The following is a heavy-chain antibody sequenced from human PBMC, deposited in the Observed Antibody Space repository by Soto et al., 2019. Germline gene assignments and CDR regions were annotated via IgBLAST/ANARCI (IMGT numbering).Heavy chain of an antibody. J-gene: IGHJ6*02. CDR1: GYTFTGYY. CDR2: INPNSGGT. Sequence: ASVKVSCKASGYTFTGYYMHWVRQAPGQGLEWMGWINPNSGGTNYAQKFQGWVTMTRDTSISTAYMELSRLRSDDTAVYYCARGFILTGYSSSMDVWGQGTTVTVSS. V-gene: IGHV1-2*04. D-gene: IGHD3-9*01. CDR3: ARGFILTGYSSSMDV.